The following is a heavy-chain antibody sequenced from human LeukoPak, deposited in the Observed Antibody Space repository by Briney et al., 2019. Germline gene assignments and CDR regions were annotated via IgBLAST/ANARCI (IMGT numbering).Heavy chain of an antibody. CDR3: AREIAAAGTAGI. CDR2: IIPIFGTA. CDR1: GGTFSSYA. J-gene: IGHJ4*02. V-gene: IGHV1-69*05. Sequence: SVKVSCKASGGTFSSYATSWVRQAPGQGLEWMGGIIPIFGTANYAQKFQGRVTITTDESTSTAYMELSSLRSEDTAVYYCAREIAAAGTAGIWGQGTLVTVSS. D-gene: IGHD6-13*01.